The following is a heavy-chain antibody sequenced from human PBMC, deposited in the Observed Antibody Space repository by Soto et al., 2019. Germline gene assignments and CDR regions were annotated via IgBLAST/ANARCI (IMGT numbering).Heavy chain of an antibody. J-gene: IGHJ3*02. Sequence: QVQLQESGPGLVKPSQTLSLTCTVSGGSISSGGYYWSWIRQHPGKGLEWIGYIYYSGSTYYNPSLKSGVTISVDTSKNQFSLKLSSVTAADTAVYYCARGAFDSSGYYDAFDIWGQGTMVTVSS. CDR1: GGSISSGGYY. D-gene: IGHD3-22*01. CDR3: ARGAFDSSGYYDAFDI. V-gene: IGHV4-31*03. CDR2: IYYSGST.